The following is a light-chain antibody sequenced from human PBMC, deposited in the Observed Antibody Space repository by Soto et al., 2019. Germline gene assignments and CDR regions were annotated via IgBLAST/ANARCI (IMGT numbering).Light chain of an antibody. CDR2: AAS. CDR3: QQSYSTPPET. J-gene: IGKJ1*01. CDR1: QSISSY. V-gene: IGKV1-39*01. Sequence: DIQMTQSPSSLSASVGDRVTITCRASQSISSYLNWYQQKPGKAPKLLIYAASSLQSGVPSRFSGSGSGTYFTLTISSLQPEDFAAYYCQQSYSTPPETFGQGTKVEIK.